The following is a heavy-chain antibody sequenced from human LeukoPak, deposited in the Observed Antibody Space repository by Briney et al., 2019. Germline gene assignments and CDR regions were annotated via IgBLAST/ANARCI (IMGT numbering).Heavy chain of an antibody. Sequence: GGSLRLSCAASGFTFSSYAMHWVRQAPGKGLEWVAVISYDGSNKYYADSVKGRFTISRDNSKNTLYLQMNSLRAEDTAIYYCARSLPYGTTWYGRSDFWGQGTLVTVSS. CDR1: GFTFSSYA. J-gene: IGHJ4*02. D-gene: IGHD6-13*01. CDR2: ISYDGSNK. V-gene: IGHV3-30-3*01. CDR3: ARSLPYGTTWYGRSDF.